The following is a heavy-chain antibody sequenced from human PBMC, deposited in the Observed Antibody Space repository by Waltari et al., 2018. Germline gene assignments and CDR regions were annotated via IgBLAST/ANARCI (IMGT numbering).Heavy chain of an antibody. V-gene: IGHV4-61*02. D-gene: IGHD2-15*01. CDR3: ARDAEIAGGAIDI. CDR1: GGSIRGSTSY. Sequence: QVQLQKSGPGLVKPSETRSLTCHVSGGSIRGSTSYWSWIRQPAGQGLEWIGRIYGREATQYNPSLRSRVSISLETSKNQFSLRLSSMTAADTAIYYCARDAEIAGGAIDIWGQGTMVTVSS. J-gene: IGHJ3*02. CDR2: IYGREAT.